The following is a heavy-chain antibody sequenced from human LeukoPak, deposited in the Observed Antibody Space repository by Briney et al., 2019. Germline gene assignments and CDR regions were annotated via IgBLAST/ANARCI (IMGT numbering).Heavy chain of an antibody. J-gene: IGHJ4*02. V-gene: IGHV4-59*01. Sequence: SETLSLTCAVYGGSFSGYYWSWIRQPPGKGLEWIGYIYYSGSTNYNPSLKSRVTISVDTSKNQFSLKLSSVTAADTAVYYCARARRDGYNKTPDYWGQGTLVTVSS. CDR3: ARARRDGYNKTPDY. CDR2: IYYSGST. CDR1: GGSFSGYY. D-gene: IGHD5-24*01.